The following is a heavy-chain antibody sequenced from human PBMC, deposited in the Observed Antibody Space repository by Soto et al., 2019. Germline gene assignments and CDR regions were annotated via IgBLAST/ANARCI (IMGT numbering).Heavy chain of an antibody. J-gene: IGHJ4*02. D-gene: IGHD3-3*01. Sequence: SETLSLTCSVSGDSIRSSSYYWDWIRQSPRKGLEWVGSVYYSGTTYYNPSLKSRVSISIDTSKNQFSLKLSSVTAADTAVYYCARVNCWMGKGLLDSWGQGTLVTASS. CDR3: ARVNCWMGKGLLDS. V-gene: IGHV4-39*01. CDR1: GDSIRSSSYY. CDR2: VYYSGTT.